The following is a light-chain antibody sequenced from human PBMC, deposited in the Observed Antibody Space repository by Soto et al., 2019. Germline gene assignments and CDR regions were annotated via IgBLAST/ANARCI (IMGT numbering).Light chain of an antibody. CDR3: HKNYGTPPYI. J-gene: IGKJ2*01. V-gene: IGKV4-1*01. CDR1: QSVLYSSNNKNY. Sequence: DIVMTQSPDSLAVSLGERATINCKSSQSVLYSSNNKNYLAWYQQKPGQPPKLLIYWASTRESGVPDRFSGSGLGQNFTPTTTSRKAKDVEVNSFHKNYGTPPYILGQGTKLEIK. CDR2: WAS.